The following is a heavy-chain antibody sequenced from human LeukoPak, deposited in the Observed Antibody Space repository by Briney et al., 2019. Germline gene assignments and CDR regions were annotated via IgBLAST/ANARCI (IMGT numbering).Heavy chain of an antibody. CDR2: IIPIFGTA. CDR1: GGTFSSYA. CDR3: ARYYYDFSGRFDY. D-gene: IGHD3-22*01. J-gene: IGHJ4*02. V-gene: IGHV1-69*13. Sequence: ASVKVSCKASGGTFSSYAINWVRQAPGQGLEWMGGIIPIFGTANYAQKFQDRVTITADESTSTAYMELSSLRSEDTAVYYCARYYYDFSGRFDYWGQGTLVTVSS.